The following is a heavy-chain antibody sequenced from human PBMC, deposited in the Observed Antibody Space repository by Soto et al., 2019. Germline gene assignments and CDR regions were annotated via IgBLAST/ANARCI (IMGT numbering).Heavy chain of an antibody. CDR1: GFTFSSYS. D-gene: IGHD2-15*01. J-gene: IGHJ4*02. Sequence: EVQLVESGGGLVKPGGSLRLSCAASGFTFSSYSMNWVRQAPGKGLEWVSSISSSSSYIYYADSVKGRFTISRDNAKNSLYLQMNSLRAEDTAVYYCARTGYCSGGSCLTYFSYFDYWGQGTLVTVPS. V-gene: IGHV3-21*01. CDR3: ARTGYCSGGSCLTYFSYFDY. CDR2: ISSSSSYI.